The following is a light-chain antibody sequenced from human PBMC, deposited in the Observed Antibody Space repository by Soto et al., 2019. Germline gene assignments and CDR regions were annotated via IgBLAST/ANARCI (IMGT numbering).Light chain of an antibody. CDR1: RGISSW. V-gene: IGKV1-5*01. CDR2: DAS. J-gene: IGKJ1*01. Sequence: DIQMTQCRATLSASVGDRVTITCRASRGISSWLAWYQQKPGKAPKLLIYDASSLESGVPSRFSGSGSGTDFTLTISSLQPEDFATYYCQRIYSFRAFGHRTKVDIK. CDR3: QRIYSFRA.